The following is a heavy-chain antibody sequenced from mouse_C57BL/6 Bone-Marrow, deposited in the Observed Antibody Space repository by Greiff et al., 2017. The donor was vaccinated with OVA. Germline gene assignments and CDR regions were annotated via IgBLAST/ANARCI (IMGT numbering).Heavy chain of an antibody. D-gene: IGHD1-1*01. V-gene: IGHV1-64*01. CDR3: ARDPYYYGSSWWYFDD. J-gene: IGHJ1*03. Sequence: QVQLQQSGAELVKPGASVKLSCKASGYTFTSYWMHWVKQRPGQGLEWIGMIHPNSGSTNYNEKFKSKATLTVDKSSSTAYMQLSSLTSEDSAVYYCARDPYYYGSSWWYFDDWGTGTTVTVSS. CDR2: IHPNSGST. CDR1: GYTFTSYW.